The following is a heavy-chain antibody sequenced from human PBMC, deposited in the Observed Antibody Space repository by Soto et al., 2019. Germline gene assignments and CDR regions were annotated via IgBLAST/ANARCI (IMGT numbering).Heavy chain of an antibody. D-gene: IGHD3-9*01. J-gene: IGHJ5*02. V-gene: IGHV1-69*13. CDR1: GGTFSSYA. CDR3: ARAGGLDYDILTGYYDP. CDR2: IIPIFGTA. Sequence: ASVKVSCKASGGTFSSYAISWVRQAPGQGLEWMGGIIPIFGTANYAQKFQGRVTITADESTSTAYMELSSLRSEDTAVYYCARAGGLDYDILTGYYDPWGQGTLVTVSS.